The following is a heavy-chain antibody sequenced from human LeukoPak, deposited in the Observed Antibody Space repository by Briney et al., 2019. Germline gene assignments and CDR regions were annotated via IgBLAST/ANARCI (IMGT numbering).Heavy chain of an antibody. J-gene: IGHJ6*02. CDR1: GGSISSYY. Sequence: SETLSLTCTVSGGSISSYYWSWIRQPPGKGLEWIGYIYYSGSTNYNPSLKSRVTISVDTSKNQFSLKLSSVTAADTAVYYCARRHRYYGDYSHYYYGMDVWGQGTTVTVSS. CDR3: ARRHRYYGDYSHYYYGMDV. D-gene: IGHD4-17*01. V-gene: IGHV4-59*08. CDR2: IYYSGST.